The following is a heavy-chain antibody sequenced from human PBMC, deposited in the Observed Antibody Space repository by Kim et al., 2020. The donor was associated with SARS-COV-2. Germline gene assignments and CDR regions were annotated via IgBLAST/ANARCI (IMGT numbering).Heavy chain of an antibody. D-gene: IGHD1-26*01. CDR2: INHSGST. V-gene: IGHV4-34*01. Sequence: SETLSLTCAVYGGSFSGYYWSWIRQPPGKGLEWIGEINHSGSTNYNPSLKSRVTISVDTSKNQFSLKLSSVTAADTAVYYCARGGGSNLYYYYGMDVWGQGTTVTVSS. J-gene: IGHJ6*02. CDR3: ARGGGSNLYYYYGMDV. CDR1: GGSFSGYY.